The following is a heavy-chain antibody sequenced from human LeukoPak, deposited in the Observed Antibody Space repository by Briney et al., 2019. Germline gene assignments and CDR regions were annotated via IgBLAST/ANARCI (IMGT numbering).Heavy chain of an antibody. D-gene: IGHD4-17*01. CDR1: GFTFPNYA. CDR3: GKELDYGDYLDC. Sequence: GGSLRLSCVASGFTFPNYAMSWVRQAPGKGLEWVSGINAGGRCSYYADSVKGRFTISRDNSKNTLYLQMNSLRVEDTAVYYCGKELDYGDYLDCWGQGTLVTVSS. CDR2: INAGGRCS. J-gene: IGHJ4*02. V-gene: IGHV3-23*01.